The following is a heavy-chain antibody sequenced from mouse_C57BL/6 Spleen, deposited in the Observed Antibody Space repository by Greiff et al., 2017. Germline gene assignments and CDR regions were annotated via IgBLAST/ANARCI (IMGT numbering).Heavy chain of an antibody. D-gene: IGHD3-2*02. J-gene: IGHJ2*01. CDR1: GFNIKDDY. V-gene: IGHV14-4*01. Sequence: VQLKQSGAELVRPGASVKLSCTASGFNIKDDYMHWVKQRPGQGLEWIGWIDPENGDTEYASKFQGKATITADTSSNTAYLQLSSLTSEDTAVYYCTTVAQATSDYWGQGTTLTVSS. CDR3: TTVAQATSDY. CDR2: IDPENGDT.